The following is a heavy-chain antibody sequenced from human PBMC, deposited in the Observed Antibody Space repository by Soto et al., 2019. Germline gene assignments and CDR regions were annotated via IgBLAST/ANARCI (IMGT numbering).Heavy chain of an antibody. Sequence: EVQILESGGGLVQPGGSLRLACVVSGFNFNDYAMSWVRQAPGKGLEWMSVISGSGGKTYYADSVKGRFTISRDNSQNPMFLQVNSLAAEDTAVYSCGTPGRAYHPGDEDPEYAMDVWGQGNTVIVPS. J-gene: IGHJ6*02. V-gene: IGHV3-23*01. D-gene: IGHD4-17*01. CDR1: GFNFNDYA. CDR2: ISGSGGKT. CDR3: GTPGRAYHPGDEDPEYAMDV.